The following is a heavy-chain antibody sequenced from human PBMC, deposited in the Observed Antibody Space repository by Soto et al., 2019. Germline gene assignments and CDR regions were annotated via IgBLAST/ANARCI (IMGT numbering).Heavy chain of an antibody. Sequence: ASVKVSCKASGYTFTSYAMHWVRQAPGQRLEWMGWINAGNGNTKYSQKFQGRVTITRGTSASTAYMELSSLRSEDTAVYYCARDSIFTGYYGMDVWGQGTKVTVSS. CDR2: INAGNGNT. CDR1: GYTFTSYA. V-gene: IGHV1-3*01. CDR3: ARDSIFTGYYGMDV. J-gene: IGHJ6*02. D-gene: IGHD3-9*01.